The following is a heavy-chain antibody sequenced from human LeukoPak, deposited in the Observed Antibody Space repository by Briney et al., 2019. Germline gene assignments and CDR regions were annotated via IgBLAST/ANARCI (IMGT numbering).Heavy chain of an antibody. CDR3: ARSLPDKWYYGSGSYYQGGYFDY. Sequence: SETLSLTCAVYGGSFSGYYWSWIRQPPGKGLEWIGEINHSGSTNYNPSLKSRVTISVDTSKNQFSLKLSSVTAADTAVYYCARSLPDKWYYGSGSYYQGGYFDYWGQGTLVTVYS. CDR2: INHSGST. J-gene: IGHJ4*02. CDR1: GGSFSGYY. V-gene: IGHV4-34*01. D-gene: IGHD3-10*01.